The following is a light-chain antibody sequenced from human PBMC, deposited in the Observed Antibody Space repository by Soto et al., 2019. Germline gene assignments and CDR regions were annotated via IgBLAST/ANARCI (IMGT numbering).Light chain of an antibody. Sequence: DIQMTQSPSSLSASVGDRVTITCRASQSISNYLNWYQQKPGKAPKLLIYAASSLQGGVPSRFSGSGSGTDFTLTISSLQPEDFATYYCRQSYSSPETFGQGTKVEV. CDR1: QSISNY. CDR3: RQSYSSPET. V-gene: IGKV1-39*01. CDR2: AAS. J-gene: IGKJ1*01.